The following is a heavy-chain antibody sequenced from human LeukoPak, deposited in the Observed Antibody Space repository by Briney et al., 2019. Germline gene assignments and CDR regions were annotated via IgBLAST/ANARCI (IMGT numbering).Heavy chain of an antibody. Sequence: SETLSLTCTVSGGSISGYYWSWVRQPPGKGPEGIVYIYYSWSTNYNPSLKSRVTISVDTSKNQFSLKMNSVTAADTAVYYCARLAISCWSHCDYWGQGTLVTVSS. V-gene: IGHV4-59*12. CDR3: ARLAISCWSHCDY. D-gene: IGHD6-19*01. CDR2: IYYSWST. J-gene: IGHJ4*02. CDR1: GGSISGYY.